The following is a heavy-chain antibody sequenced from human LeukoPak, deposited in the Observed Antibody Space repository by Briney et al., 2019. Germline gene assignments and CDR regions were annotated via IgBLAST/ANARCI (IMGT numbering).Heavy chain of an antibody. Sequence: GGSLRLSCTASGFTFSSYGMSWVRQAPGKGLEWVSAISGSGGSTYYADSVKGRFTISRDNSKNTLYLQMNSLRAEDTAVYYCARAEPSPNTMIRGAIDCWGQGTLVTVSS. J-gene: IGHJ4*02. CDR1: GFTFSSYG. CDR3: ARAEPSPNTMIRGAIDC. V-gene: IGHV3-23*01. CDR2: ISGSGGST. D-gene: IGHD3-10*01.